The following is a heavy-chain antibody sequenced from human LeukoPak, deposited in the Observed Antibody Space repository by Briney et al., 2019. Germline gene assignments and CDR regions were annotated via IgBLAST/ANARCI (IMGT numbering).Heavy chain of an antibody. CDR3: AKSFRSTSLDY. J-gene: IGHJ4*02. D-gene: IGHD2-2*01. CDR2: ISGSGGST. Sequence: GGSLRLSCAASGFTFSSYAMSWVRQAPGKGLEWVSAISGSGGSTYYAASVKGRFTISRDNSRNTLYLQMNSLRAGDTAVYYCAKSFRSTSLDYWGQGTLVTVSS. CDR1: GFTFSSYA. V-gene: IGHV3-23*01.